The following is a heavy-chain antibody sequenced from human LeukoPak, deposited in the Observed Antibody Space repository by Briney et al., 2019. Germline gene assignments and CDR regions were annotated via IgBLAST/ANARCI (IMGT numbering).Heavy chain of an antibody. V-gene: IGHV3-7*03. D-gene: IGHD2-2*01. Sequence: GGSLRLSCAASGFTFSSYWMSWVRQAPGKGLEWVANIKQDGSEKYYVDSVKGRFTISRDNAKNSLYLQMNSLRAEDMALYYCAKGACSSTSCYVPGWGQGTLVTVSS. CDR2: IKQDGSEK. CDR3: AKGACSSTSCYVPG. CDR1: GFTFSSYW. J-gene: IGHJ4*02.